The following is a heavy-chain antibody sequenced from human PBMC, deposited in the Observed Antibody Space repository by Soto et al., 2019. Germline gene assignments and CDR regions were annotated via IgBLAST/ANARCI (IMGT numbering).Heavy chain of an antibody. V-gene: IGHV3-33*01. CDR2: IWYDGSNK. CDR3: ARDRRLSVYDYDGSGPMDV. J-gene: IGHJ6*02. Sequence: QVQLVESGGGVVQPGRSLRLSCAASGFTFSSYGMHWVRQTPGKGLEWVAVIWYDGSNKYYADSVKGRFTISRDNCKNTLYLQMNSLRAEDTGVYYCARDRRLSVYDYDGSGPMDVWGQGNTVTVSS. D-gene: IGHD3-22*01. CDR1: GFTFSSYG.